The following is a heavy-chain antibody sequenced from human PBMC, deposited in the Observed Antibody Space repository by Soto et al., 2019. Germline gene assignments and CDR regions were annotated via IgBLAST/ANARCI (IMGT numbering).Heavy chain of an antibody. V-gene: IGHV3-33*01. D-gene: IGHD2-8*01. CDR3: ARIGTWALNFDY. CDR1: GFTFSTYH. J-gene: IGHJ4*02. Sequence: GGSLRLSCAASGFTFSTYHMHWVRQAPDKGLEWVAIIWSDATNKYYADSVKGRFTISRDNSKNTLYLQMNSLRVEDTAVYYCARIGTWALNFDYWGQGTQVTVSS. CDR2: IWSDATNK.